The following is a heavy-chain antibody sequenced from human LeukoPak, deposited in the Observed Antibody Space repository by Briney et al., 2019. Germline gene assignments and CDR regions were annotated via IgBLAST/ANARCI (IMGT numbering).Heavy chain of an antibody. V-gene: IGHV3-21*01. J-gene: IGHJ3*02. CDR3: ARVLTDRKQWLLARSDAFDI. CDR2: ISSSSSYI. Sequence: PGGSLRLSCAASGFTFSSYEMNWVRQAPGKGLEWVSSISSSSSYIYYADSVKGRFTISRDNAKNSLYLQMNSLRAEDTAVYYCARVLTDRKQWLLARSDAFDIWGQGTMVTVSS. CDR1: GFTFSSYE. D-gene: IGHD6-19*01.